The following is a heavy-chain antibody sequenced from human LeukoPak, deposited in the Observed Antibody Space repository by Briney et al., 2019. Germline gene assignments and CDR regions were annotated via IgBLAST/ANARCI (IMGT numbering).Heavy chain of an antibody. CDR3: AREDNSGWLY. Sequence: SETLSLTCAVYGGSFSGYYWSGIREPPGKGLGWMGEINHSGSTNYNPSLKSRGTISVDTSKNQFSLKLSSVTAADTAVYYCAREDNSGWLYWGQGTLVTVSS. CDR2: INHSGST. V-gene: IGHV4-34*01. D-gene: IGHD6-19*01. J-gene: IGHJ4*02. CDR1: GGSFSGYY.